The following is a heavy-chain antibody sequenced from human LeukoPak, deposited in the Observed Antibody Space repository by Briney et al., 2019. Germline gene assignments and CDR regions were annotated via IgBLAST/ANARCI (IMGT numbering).Heavy chain of an antibody. CDR2: ICSPGSNT. D-gene: IGHD4-17*01. CDR3: AKSMSTVTTSPF. J-gene: IGHJ4*02. V-gene: IGHV3-23*01. Sequence: VRQAXGKGXXGVSTICSPGSNTYYTDSVKGRFTISRDNSKNTLYLQINGLRADDTAVYYCAKSMSTVTTSPFWGQGTLVTVSS.